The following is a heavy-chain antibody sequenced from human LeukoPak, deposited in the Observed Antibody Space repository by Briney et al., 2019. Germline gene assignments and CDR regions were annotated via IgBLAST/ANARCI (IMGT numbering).Heavy chain of an antibody. CDR1: GFGINNYG. CDR2: ISHDGSRQ. D-gene: IGHD3-3*01. J-gene: IGHJ6*02. V-gene: IGHV3-30*18. CDR3: VKDRFLEAYGMEV. Sequence: PGGSLRLSCVASGFGINNYGMHWVRQAPGKGLEWVAVISHDGSRQYYTDSVKGRFTISRDDSKNTLYLQMNGLRAEDTAVYYGVKDRFLEAYGMEVRGQGTTVIVSS.